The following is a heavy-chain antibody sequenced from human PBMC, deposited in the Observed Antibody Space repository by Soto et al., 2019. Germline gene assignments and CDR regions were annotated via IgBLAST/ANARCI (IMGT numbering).Heavy chain of an antibody. CDR2: ISSNGGST. J-gene: IGHJ5*02. D-gene: IGHD6-19*01. Sequence: GGSLRLSCSASGFTFSSYAMHWVRQAPGRGLEYVSAISSNGGSTYYADSVKGRFTISRDNSKNTLYLQMSSLRAEDTAVYYCVKGRLYTSIAVAGSGNWFDPWGQGTLVTVSS. CDR1: GFTFSSYA. V-gene: IGHV3-64D*06. CDR3: VKGRLYTSIAVAGSGNWFDP.